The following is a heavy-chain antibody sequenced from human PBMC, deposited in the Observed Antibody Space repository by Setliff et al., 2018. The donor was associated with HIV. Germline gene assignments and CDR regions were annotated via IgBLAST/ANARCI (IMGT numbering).Heavy chain of an antibody. Sequence: ASVKVSCKASGYIFKNYGITWVRQAPGQGLEWMGWMSTSDDNTHYAQKIQGRVTMAKDTFRSTAYMELRSLRSDDTAVYYCARDPWGPVADISYWGQGTLVTVSS. CDR3: ARDPWGPVADISY. J-gene: IGHJ4*02. D-gene: IGHD6-19*01. V-gene: IGHV1-18*01. CDR2: MSTSDDNT. CDR1: GYIFKNYG.